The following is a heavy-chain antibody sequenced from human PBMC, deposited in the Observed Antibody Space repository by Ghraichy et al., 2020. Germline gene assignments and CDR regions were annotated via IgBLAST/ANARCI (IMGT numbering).Heavy chain of an antibody. J-gene: IGHJ4*02. CDR3: TSHQNYGDY. CDR2: ISSRIYGGTT. V-gene: IGHV3-49*03. Sequence: GGSLRLSCVVSGFTFGDYGVSWFRQAPGKGLEWVGFISSRIYGGTTEYAASVKGRFIISRDDSKSIAYLQMNSLKTEDSVVYYCTSHQNYGDYWGQGTRVTVSS. CDR1: GFTFGDYG.